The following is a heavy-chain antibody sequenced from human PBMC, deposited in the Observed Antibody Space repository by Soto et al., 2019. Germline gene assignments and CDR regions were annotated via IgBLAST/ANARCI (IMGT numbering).Heavy chain of an antibody. CDR2: ITGSGAGS. Sequence: EVQLLESGGGWLQPGGSLRLSCAASGFTFSSYAMNWVRQAPGKGLEWVSGITGSGAGSYYSDSVKGRFTISRDNSKNTLYLQMNSLRAEDTAVYYCAKAYINSWPNDWFDPWGQGTLVTVSS. CDR1: GFTFSSYA. CDR3: AKAYINSWPNDWFDP. J-gene: IGHJ5*02. V-gene: IGHV3-23*01. D-gene: IGHD1-20*01.